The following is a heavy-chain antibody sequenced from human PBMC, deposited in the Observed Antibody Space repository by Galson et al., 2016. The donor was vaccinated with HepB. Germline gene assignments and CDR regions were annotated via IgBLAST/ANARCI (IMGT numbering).Heavy chain of an antibody. CDR1: GYTFTAYS. J-gene: IGHJ4*02. D-gene: IGHD3-22*01. CDR3: ARDQRRGYYDSSAIYYFDF. CDR2: VKPSDGST. Sequence: SVKVSCKASGYTFTAYSMHWVRQAPGQGLEWMGIVKPSDGSTTYAQQFQDRVTMTRDTSTNTVYMELDSLRFEDTAVYYCARDQRRGYYDSSAIYYFDFWGQGTLVTVSS. V-gene: IGHV1-46*01.